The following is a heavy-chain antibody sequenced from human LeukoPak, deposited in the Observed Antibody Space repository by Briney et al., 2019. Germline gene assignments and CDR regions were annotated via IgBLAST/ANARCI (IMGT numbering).Heavy chain of an antibody. J-gene: IGHJ4*02. V-gene: IGHV4-31*03. Sequence: SQTLSLTCTVSGGYISSGGYYWSWIRQHPGKGLEWIGYIYYSGSTYYNPSLKSRVTISVDTSKNQLSLKLSSVTAADTAVYYCARVCSGGSCYTNFDYWGQGTLVTVSS. CDR1: GGYISSGGYY. D-gene: IGHD2-15*01. CDR2: IYYSGST. CDR3: ARVCSGGSCYTNFDY.